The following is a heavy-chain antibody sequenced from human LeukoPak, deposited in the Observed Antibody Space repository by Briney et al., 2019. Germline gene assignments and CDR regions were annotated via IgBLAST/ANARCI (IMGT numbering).Heavy chain of an antibody. CDR1: EFTFGDHA. D-gene: IGHD5-18*01. CDR3: ATGRIQKWLYNGMDV. Sequence: GRSLRLSCTASEFTFGDHAMSWVRQAPGKGLKWVGFIRSRAYRGTTEYAPAVKGRFLISRDDSKCIAYLHLNRMKAEDTAVYYCATGRIQKWLYNGMDVWGQGTTVSVSS. V-gene: IGHV3-49*04. J-gene: IGHJ6*02. CDR2: IRSRAYRGTT.